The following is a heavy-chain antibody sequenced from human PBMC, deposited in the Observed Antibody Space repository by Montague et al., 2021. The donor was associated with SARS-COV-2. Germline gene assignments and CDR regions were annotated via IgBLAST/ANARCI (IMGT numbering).Heavy chain of an antibody. D-gene: IGHD4-17*01. CDR3: ARDYGDYSYYYGLDV. Sequence: SETLSLTCTVSGGPIRYGSYYWNWIRQPPGKGLEWIGYIDNSGSTNYNPSLKSRVTMSVDTSKNQFSLNVSSVTAADTAVYYCARDYGDYSYYYGLDVWGQGTTVTVSS. CDR2: IDNSGST. V-gene: IGHV4-61*01. J-gene: IGHJ6*02. CDR1: GGPIRYGSYY.